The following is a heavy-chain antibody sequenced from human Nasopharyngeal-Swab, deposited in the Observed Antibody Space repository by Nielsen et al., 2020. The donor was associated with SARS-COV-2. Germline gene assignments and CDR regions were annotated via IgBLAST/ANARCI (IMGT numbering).Heavy chain of an antibody. CDR3: ARAGGLTGFIDY. Sequence: ESLKISCAASGFTFSSYAMHWVRQAPGKGLEYVSAISSNGDSTYYANSVKGRFTISRDNSKNTLYLQMGSLRAEDMAVYYCARAGGLTGFIDYWGQGTLVTVSS. D-gene: IGHD1-20*01. V-gene: IGHV3-64*01. CDR1: GFTFSSYA. J-gene: IGHJ4*02. CDR2: ISSNGDST.